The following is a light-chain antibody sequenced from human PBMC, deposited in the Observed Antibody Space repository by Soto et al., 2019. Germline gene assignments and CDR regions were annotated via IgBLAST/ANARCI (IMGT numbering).Light chain of an antibody. CDR3: QRYKNWPL. V-gene: IGKV3-15*01. CDR2: AAS. CDR1: QSVTTN. Sequence: EIVMTQSPATLSMSPGERATLSCRASQSVTTNLAWYQQKPGQAPRLLIYAASTRATGIPRRFSGSGSGTEFTLTISSLESEDFAVYYCQRYKNWPLFGQGTNLEIK. J-gene: IGKJ1*01.